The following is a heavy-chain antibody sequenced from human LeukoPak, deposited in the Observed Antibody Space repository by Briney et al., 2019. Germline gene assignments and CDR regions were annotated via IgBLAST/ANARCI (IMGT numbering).Heavy chain of an antibody. CDR2: INPNSGGT. J-gene: IGHJ4*02. Sequence: ASVKVSCKASGYTFTGYYMHWVRQAPGQGLEWMGWINPNSGGTNYAQKFQGRVTMTRDTSISTAYMELSRLRSDDTAVYYCARARITIFGVVAGEFDYWGQGTLVTVSP. D-gene: IGHD3-3*01. CDR1: GYTFTGYY. V-gene: IGHV1-2*02. CDR3: ARARITIFGVVAGEFDY.